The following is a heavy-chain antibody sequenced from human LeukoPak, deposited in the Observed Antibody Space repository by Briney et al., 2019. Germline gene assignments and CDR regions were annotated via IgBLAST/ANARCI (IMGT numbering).Heavy chain of an antibody. D-gene: IGHD2-2*01. Sequence: GASVKVSCKASGYTFTGYYMHWVRQAPGQGLEWMGRINPNSGGTNYAQKFQGRVTMTRDTSISAAYMELSRLRSDDTAVYYCARGFTRIVVVPAAKNWFDPWGQGTLVTVSS. CDR2: INPNSGGT. V-gene: IGHV1-2*06. CDR1: GYTFTGYY. J-gene: IGHJ5*02. CDR3: ARGFTRIVVVPAAKNWFDP.